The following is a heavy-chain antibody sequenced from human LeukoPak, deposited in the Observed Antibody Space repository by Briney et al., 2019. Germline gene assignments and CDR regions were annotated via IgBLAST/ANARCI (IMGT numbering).Heavy chain of an antibody. CDR2: INPNSGGT. V-gene: IGHV1-2*02. CDR3: ARGRSDDVLLWFGELLLDY. CDR1: GYTLTELS. J-gene: IGHJ4*02. Sequence: ASVKVSCKVSGYTLTELSMHWVRQAPGQGLEWMGWINPNSGGTNFAQKFQGRVTMTRDTSISTAYMELSRLTSDDTAVYYCARGRSDDVLLWFGELLLDYWGQGTLVTVSS. D-gene: IGHD3-10*01.